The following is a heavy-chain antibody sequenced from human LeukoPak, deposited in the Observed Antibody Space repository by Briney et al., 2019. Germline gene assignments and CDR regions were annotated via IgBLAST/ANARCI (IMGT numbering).Heavy chain of an antibody. J-gene: IGHJ6*03. CDR2: MNPNSGNT. Sequence: ASVKVSCKASGYTFTSYDINWVRQATGQGLEWMGWMNPNSGNTGYAQKFQGRVTMTRNTSISTAYMELSSLRSGDTAVYYCARGIVVVPAAILVPDYYYYMDVWGKGTTVTVSS. CDR1: GYTFTSYD. CDR3: ARGIVVVPAAILVPDYYYYMDV. V-gene: IGHV1-8*01. D-gene: IGHD2-2*02.